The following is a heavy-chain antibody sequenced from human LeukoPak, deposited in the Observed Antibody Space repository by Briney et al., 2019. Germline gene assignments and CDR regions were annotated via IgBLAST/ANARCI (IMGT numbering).Heavy chain of an antibody. J-gene: IGHJ5*02. Sequence: SVKVSCKASRGTFSSYAISWVRQAPGQGLEWMGGIIPIFGTANYAQKFQGRVTITADESTSTAYMELSSLRSEDTAVYYCARAHDIVLMVYTYNWFDPWGQGTLVTVSS. V-gene: IGHV1-69*01. CDR3: ARAHDIVLMVYTYNWFDP. CDR1: RGTFSSYA. D-gene: IGHD2-8*01. CDR2: IIPIFGTA.